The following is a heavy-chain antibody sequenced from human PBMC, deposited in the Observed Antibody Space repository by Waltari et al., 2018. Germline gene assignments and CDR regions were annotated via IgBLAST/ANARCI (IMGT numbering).Heavy chain of an antibody. V-gene: IGHV5-51*01. CDR1: GYSFTSYW. Sequence: EVQLVQSGAEVKKPGESLTISCKGSGYSFTSYWIGWVRQMPGKGLEWMGFIYPVDSDTRYSPSFQGQVTISADKSISTAYLQWSSLKASDTAMYYCARLVTVTPGGHDAFDIWGQGTMVTVSS. CDR2: IYPVDSDT. J-gene: IGHJ3*02. D-gene: IGHD4-17*01. CDR3: ARLVTVTPGGHDAFDI.